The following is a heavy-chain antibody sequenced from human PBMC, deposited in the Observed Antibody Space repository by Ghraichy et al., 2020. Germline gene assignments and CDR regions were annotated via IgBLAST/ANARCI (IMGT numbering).Heavy chain of an antibody. Sequence: SETLSLTCAISGDSVSSNSAAWNWIRQSPSRGLEWLGRTYYRSKWYNDYAVSVKSRITINPDTSKNQFSLQLNYVTPEDTAVYYCASSVGLQGNWFDPWGQGTLVTVSS. V-gene: IGHV6-1*01. D-gene: IGHD2-15*01. CDR1: GDSVSSNSAA. CDR3: ASSVGLQGNWFDP. CDR2: TYYRSKWYN. J-gene: IGHJ5*02.